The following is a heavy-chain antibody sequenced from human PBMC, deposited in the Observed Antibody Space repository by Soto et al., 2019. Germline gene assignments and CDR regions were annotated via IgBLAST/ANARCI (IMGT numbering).Heavy chain of an antibody. Sequence: EVQLLEAGGGFVQPGGSLRLSCAASGFTFDNYGMSWVRQAPGKGLEWVSAIIGNGDMTYYADSVKGRFTISRDNSKNTLYLQRTNLRAEDMAIYYCAKDRDYGDSFPFDGWGQGTLVTVSS. D-gene: IGHD4-17*01. V-gene: IGHV3-23*01. CDR1: GFTFDNYG. CDR2: IIGNGDMT. CDR3: AKDRDYGDSFPFDG. J-gene: IGHJ4*02.